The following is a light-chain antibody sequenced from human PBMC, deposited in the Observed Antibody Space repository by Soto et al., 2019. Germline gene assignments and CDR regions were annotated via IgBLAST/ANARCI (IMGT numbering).Light chain of an antibody. Sequence: QSVLTQSSSASASLGSSVKLTCTLSSGHSSYIIAWHQQKPGKAPRYLMKLEGSGSYNKGSGVPDRFSGSSSGADRYLTIPNLQFEDEADYYCECWDSNTRVFGGGTKLTVL. V-gene: IGLV4-60*02. CDR2: LEGSGSY. CDR3: ECWDSNTRV. J-gene: IGLJ2*01. CDR1: SGHSSYI.